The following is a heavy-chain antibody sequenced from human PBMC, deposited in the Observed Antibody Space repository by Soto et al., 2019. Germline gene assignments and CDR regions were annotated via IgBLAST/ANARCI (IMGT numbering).Heavy chain of an antibody. D-gene: IGHD2-15*01. CDR2: IIPILGIA. CDR3: ARDCSGGSCYINQIDY. CDR1: GGTFSSYT. V-gene: IGHV1-69*04. Sequence: GASVKVSCKASGGTFSSYTISWVRQAPGQGLEWMGRIIPILGIANYAQKFQGRVTITADKSTSTAYMELSSLRSEDTAVYYCARDCSGGSCYINQIDYWGQGTLVTSPQ. J-gene: IGHJ4*02.